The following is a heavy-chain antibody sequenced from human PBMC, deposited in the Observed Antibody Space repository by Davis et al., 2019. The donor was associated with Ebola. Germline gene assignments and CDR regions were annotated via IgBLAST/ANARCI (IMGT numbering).Heavy chain of an antibody. V-gene: IGHV3-64D*06. D-gene: IGHD3-10*01. CDR1: GFTFSSYA. J-gene: IGHJ4*02. Sequence: GESLKISCSASGFTFSSYAMHWVRQAPGKGLEYVSAISSNGGSTYYADSVKGRFTISRDNSKNTLYLQMSSLRAEDTAVYYCVKSLSGGSGSYYNRALGYWGQGTLVTVSS. CDR3: VKSLSGGSGSYYNRALGY. CDR2: ISSNGGST.